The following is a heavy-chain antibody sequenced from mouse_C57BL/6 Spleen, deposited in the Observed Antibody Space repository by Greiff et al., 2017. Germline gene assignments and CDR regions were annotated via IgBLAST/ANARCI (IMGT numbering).Heavy chain of an antibody. J-gene: IGHJ3*01. CDR3: ARSHDGYYAWFAY. D-gene: IGHD2-3*01. CDR2: IRNKANGYTT. V-gene: IGHV7-3*01. CDR1: GFTFTDYY. Sequence: EVQLQQSGGGLVQPGGSLSLSCAASGFTFTDYYMSWVRQPPGKALEWLGFIRNKANGYTTEYSASVKGRFTISRANSQNILYLQMNALRAEDSASYYCARSHDGYYAWFAYWGQGTLVTVSA.